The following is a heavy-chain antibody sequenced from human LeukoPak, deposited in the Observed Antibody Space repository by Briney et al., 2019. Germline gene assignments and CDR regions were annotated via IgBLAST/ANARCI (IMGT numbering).Heavy chain of an antibody. J-gene: IGHJ4*02. CDR3: AKVGIGEGLDY. Sequence: GGSLRLSCAASGFVVSSSYMAWVRQAPGKGLEWVAVISYDGSNKYYADSVKGRFTISRDNSKNTLYLQMNSLRAEDTAVYYCAKVGIGEGLDYWGQGTLVTVPS. V-gene: IGHV3-30*18. CDR1: GFVVSSSY. CDR2: ISYDGSNK. D-gene: IGHD2/OR15-2a*01.